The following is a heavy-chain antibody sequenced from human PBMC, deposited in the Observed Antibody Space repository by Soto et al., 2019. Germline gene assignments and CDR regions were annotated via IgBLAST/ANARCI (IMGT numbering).Heavy chain of an antibody. D-gene: IGHD2-15*01. Sequence: QVQMVQYGAEVKKPGASVKVSCKASGYTFISYGISWVRQAPGQGLEWMGWITPYNGNTNYAQNLQGRVTMTTDTSTSTAYMELRSLRSDDTAVYYCARGYCSGGSCYAFDIWGQGTMVTVSS. CDR1: GYTFISYG. CDR2: ITPYNGNT. V-gene: IGHV1-18*01. J-gene: IGHJ3*02. CDR3: ARGYCSGGSCYAFDI.